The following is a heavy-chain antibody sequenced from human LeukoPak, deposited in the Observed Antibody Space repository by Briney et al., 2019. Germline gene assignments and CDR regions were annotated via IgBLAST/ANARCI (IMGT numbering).Heavy chain of an antibody. Sequence: SETLSLTCPVSGDSIGSGTFCWNWVRQPAGTGLEWIGRIYTSGSTNYNPSLKSRVTISVDTSKNQFSLKLSSVTAADTAVYYCARELGEWLSLDYWGQGTLVTVSS. CDR3: ARELGEWLSLDY. J-gene: IGHJ4*02. CDR2: IYTSGST. CDR1: GDSIGSGTFC. V-gene: IGHV4-61*02. D-gene: IGHD3-3*01.